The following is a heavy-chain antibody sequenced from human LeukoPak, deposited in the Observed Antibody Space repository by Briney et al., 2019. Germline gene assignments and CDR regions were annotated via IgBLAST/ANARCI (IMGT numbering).Heavy chain of an antibody. D-gene: IGHD2/OR15-2a*01. CDR3: SEGYFEPFDH. Sequence: SETLSLTCPVSGASVSSSHWNWIRQFPGKGLEWIGCLSYTGKTDYNPSLTGRVTISLGTSKNQVPLKLRSVTAADTAVYYCSEGYFEPFDHWGQGILVTVSS. CDR1: GASVSSSH. CDR2: LSYTGKT. J-gene: IGHJ4*02. V-gene: IGHV4-59*02.